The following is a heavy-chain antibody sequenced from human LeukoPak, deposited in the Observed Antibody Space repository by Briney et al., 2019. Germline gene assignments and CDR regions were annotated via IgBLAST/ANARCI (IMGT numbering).Heavy chain of an antibody. D-gene: IGHD3-3*01. CDR2: IYPGDSDT. CDR3: ARHYLGGRRFLESLGSWFDP. Sequence: GESLKISCKGSGYSFTSYWIGWVRQMPGKGLEWMGIIYPGDSDTRYSPSFQGQVTISADKSISTAYLQWSSLKASDTAMYYCARHYLGGRRFLESLGSWFDPWGQGTLVTVSS. CDR1: GYSFTSYW. V-gene: IGHV5-51*01. J-gene: IGHJ5*02.